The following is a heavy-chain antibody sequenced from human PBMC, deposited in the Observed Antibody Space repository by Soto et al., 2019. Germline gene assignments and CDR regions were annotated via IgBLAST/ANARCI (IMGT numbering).Heavy chain of an antibody. V-gene: IGHV3-30-3*01. Sequence: GGSLRLSCAASGFTFSSYAMHWVRQAPGKGLEWVAVISYDGSNKYYADSVKGRITISRDNSKNTLYLQMNSLRAEDTAVYYCARGVVRGVITPTYYYYGMDVWGQGTTVTVSS. CDR1: GFTFSSYA. CDR2: ISYDGSNK. CDR3: ARGVVRGVITPTYYYYGMDV. D-gene: IGHD3-10*01. J-gene: IGHJ6*02.